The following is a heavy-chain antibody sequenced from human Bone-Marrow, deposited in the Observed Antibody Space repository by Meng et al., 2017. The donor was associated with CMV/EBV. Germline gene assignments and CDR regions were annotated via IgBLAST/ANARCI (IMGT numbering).Heavy chain of an antibody. CDR3: ARVRYSSSSGYYFDY. CDR2: IYHSGST. D-gene: IGHD6-6*01. Sequence: SGDCISSGDRWSWDRQPPGKGLEWIGEIYHSGSTNYDPYLKSRVTISVDKSKNQFSLKLSSVTAADTAVYYCARVRYSSSSGYYFDYWGQGTLVTVSS. J-gene: IGHJ4*02. CDR1: GDCISSGDR. V-gene: IGHV4-4*02.